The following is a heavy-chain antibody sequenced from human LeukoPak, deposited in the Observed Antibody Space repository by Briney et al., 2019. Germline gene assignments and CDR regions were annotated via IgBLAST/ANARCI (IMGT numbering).Heavy chain of an antibody. D-gene: IGHD2/OR15-2a*01. CDR2: IIPIFGTA. CDR3: ARDNLSDYGDY. V-gene: IGHV1-69*13. CDR1: GGTFSNYA. Sequence: SVKVSCKPSGGTFSNYAISWVRQAPGQGLEWMGGIIPIFGTANYAQTFQGRVTITADESTSTAYMELSSLRSEDTAVYYCARDNLSDYGDYWGQGTLVTVSS. J-gene: IGHJ4*02.